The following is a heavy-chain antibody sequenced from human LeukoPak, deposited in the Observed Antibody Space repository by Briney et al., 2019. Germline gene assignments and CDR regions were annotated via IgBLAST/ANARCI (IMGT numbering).Heavy chain of an antibody. D-gene: IGHD2-15*01. Sequence: GGSLRLSCAASGFTVSSNYMSWVRQAPGKGLERVSVIYSGGSTYYADSVKGRFTISRDNSKNTLYLQMNSLRAEDTAVYYCARDHCSGGSCYGYYYYGMDVWGQGTTVTVSS. J-gene: IGHJ6*02. CDR2: IYSGGST. CDR1: GFTVSSNY. CDR3: ARDHCSGGSCYGYYYYGMDV. V-gene: IGHV3-53*01.